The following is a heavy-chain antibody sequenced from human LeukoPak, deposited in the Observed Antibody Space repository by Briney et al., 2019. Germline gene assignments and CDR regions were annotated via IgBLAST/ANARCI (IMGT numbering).Heavy chain of an antibody. V-gene: IGHV4-59*11. CDR1: DDSFSTHY. D-gene: IGHD4-17*01. CDR2: ISSIGSN. J-gene: IGHJ3*02. CDR3: ARDQTTVTKGFDI. Sequence: PSETLSLTSSVSDDSFSTHYWTWIRQPPGKGLEWIGYISSIGSNNYNPSLKSRVTISVDTSKKQFSLKMTSVTAADTAVYYCARDQTTVTKGFDIWGQGTMVTVSS.